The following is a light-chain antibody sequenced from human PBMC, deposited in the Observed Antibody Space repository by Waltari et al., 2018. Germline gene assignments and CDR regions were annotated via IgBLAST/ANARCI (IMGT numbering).Light chain of an antibody. J-gene: IGKJ2*01. CDR1: QSVSSN. CDR2: GAY. V-gene: IGKV3-15*01. Sequence: EIVMTQSPATLSVSPGERATLSCRASQSVSSNLAWYQQKPGQALRLLIYGAYTRATGIPGRFGGSGSGTEFTLTISRLQSEDFAVYYCQQYSNWPYTFGQGTKLEIK. CDR3: QQYSNWPYT.